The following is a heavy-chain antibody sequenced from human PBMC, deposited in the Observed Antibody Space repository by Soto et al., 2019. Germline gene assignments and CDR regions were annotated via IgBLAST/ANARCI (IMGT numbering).Heavy chain of an antibody. CDR2: IYYSESP. Sequence: QLQLQESGPGLVKPSETLSLTCTVSGGSISSSRYYWGWIGQPPGKGLEWIGSIYYSESPYYNPSLKSRVTIAVDTSKNQFSLKLSSVTAADAAVYYCARQYYGMALFDYLGQGTLVTVSS. CDR1: GGSISSSRYY. CDR3: ARQYYGMALFDY. V-gene: IGHV4-39*01. J-gene: IGHJ4*02. D-gene: IGHD3-9*01.